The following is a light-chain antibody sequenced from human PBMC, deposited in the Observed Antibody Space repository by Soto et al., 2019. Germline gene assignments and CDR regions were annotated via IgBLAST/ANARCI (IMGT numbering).Light chain of an antibody. CDR3: QQYGSSPRT. J-gene: IGKJ1*01. Sequence: EIVLTQSPGTLSVSLGDRATLSCRASQIISSSYLAWYQQKPGQAPRLLIHDASSRATGISDRFTGSGSGTDFTHTITTLEPEDFAVYYCQQYGSSPRTFGLGTKVDIK. CDR2: DAS. CDR1: QIISSSY. V-gene: IGKV3-20*01.